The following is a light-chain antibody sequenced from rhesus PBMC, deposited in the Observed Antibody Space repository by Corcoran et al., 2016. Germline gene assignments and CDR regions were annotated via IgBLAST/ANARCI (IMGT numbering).Light chain of an antibody. CDR1: QGISSY. CDR3: LQHNSYPLT. Sequence: DIQMTQSPSSLSASVGDTVTITCRASQGISSYLNWFQQKPGKAPKLLIYAASSLESGVPSRFSGSGSGTEVTRTISSLQPEDFAAYYCLQHNSYPLTFGGGTKVEIK. V-gene: IGKV1-28*01. J-gene: IGKJ4*01. CDR2: AAS.